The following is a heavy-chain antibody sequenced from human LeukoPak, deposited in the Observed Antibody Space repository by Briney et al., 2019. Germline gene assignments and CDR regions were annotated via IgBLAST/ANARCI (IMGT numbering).Heavy chain of an antibody. J-gene: IGHJ4*02. CDR3: ARDFGDGYNAYYFDY. D-gene: IGHD5-24*01. CDR1: GYTFTGYY. V-gene: IGHV1-2*02. Sequence: GASVKVSCKASGYTFTGYYMHWVRQAPGQGLEWMGWINPNSGGTKYAPKFQGRVTMTRDTSISTAFMELSRLRSDDTAMYYCARDFGDGYNAYYFDYWGQGTLVTVSS. CDR2: INPNSGGT.